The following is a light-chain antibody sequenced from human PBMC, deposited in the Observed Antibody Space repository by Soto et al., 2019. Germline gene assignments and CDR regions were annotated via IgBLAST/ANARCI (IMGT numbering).Light chain of an antibody. V-gene: IGKV3-15*01. CDR1: QSIGSN. CDR3: QQYNDWPPYT. CDR2: GAS. Sequence: EVRMTQSQGTLSVSPGERVTVSCRASQSIGSNLAWYQQKPGQAPRLLIYGASTRVIGVPDRFSGGRSGTEFTLTISSLQSEDIAVYFCQQYNDWPPYTFGQGTKLEIK. J-gene: IGKJ2*01.